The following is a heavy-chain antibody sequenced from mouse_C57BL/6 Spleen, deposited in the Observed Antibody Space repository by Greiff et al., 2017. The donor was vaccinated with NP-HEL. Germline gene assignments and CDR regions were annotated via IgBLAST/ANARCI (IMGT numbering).Heavy chain of an antibody. CDR2: IDPSDSYT. CDR3: ARSYDGYYLYFDY. CDR1: GYTFTSYW. J-gene: IGHJ2*01. V-gene: IGHV1-69*01. D-gene: IGHD2-3*01. Sequence: VQLQQPGAELVMPGASVKLSCKASGYTFTSYWMHWVKQRPGQGLEWIGEIDPSDSYTNYNQKFKGKSTLTVDKSSSTAYMQLSSLTSEDSAVYYCARSYDGYYLYFDYWGQGTTLTVSS.